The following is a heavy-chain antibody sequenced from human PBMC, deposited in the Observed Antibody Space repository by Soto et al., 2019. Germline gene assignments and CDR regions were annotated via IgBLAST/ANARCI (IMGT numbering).Heavy chain of an antibody. V-gene: IGHV3-30-3*01. Sequence: QVQLVESGGGVVQPGRSLRLSCAASGFTFSSYAMHWVRQAPGKGLEWVAVISYDGSNKYYADSVKGRFTISRDNSKNTLYLQMNSLRAEHTAVYYCASGIMEWGQGTPVAVSS. CDR3: ASGIME. CDR1: GFTFSSYA. J-gene: IGHJ4*02. CDR2: ISYDGSNK. D-gene: IGHD3-16*01.